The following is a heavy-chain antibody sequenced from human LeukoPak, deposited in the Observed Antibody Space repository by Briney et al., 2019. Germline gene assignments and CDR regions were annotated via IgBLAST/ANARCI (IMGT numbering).Heavy chain of an antibody. CDR1: GGSLSSGTFC. V-gene: IGHV4-61*02. CDR3: ASVGGYSGSYYYFDN. Sequence: SQTLSLTCTVSGGSLSSGTFCWSWIRQPAGKGLEWIGRVYTSGSTDYNSSFMSRVTISIDTSKNQFFLKLSSVTAADTAVYYCASVGGYSGSYYYFDNWGQGTLVTVSS. J-gene: IGHJ4*02. CDR2: VYTSGST. D-gene: IGHD1-26*01.